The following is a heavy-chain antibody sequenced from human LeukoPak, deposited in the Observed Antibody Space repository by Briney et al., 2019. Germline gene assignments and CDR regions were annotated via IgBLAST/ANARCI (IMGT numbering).Heavy chain of an antibody. V-gene: IGHV3-30*18. Sequence: GGSLRLSCVASGFTFYSYGMHWVRQAPGKGLEWVAVISHDGSNIHYGDPVKGRFTISRDNSKNTLYLQMNSLRAEDTAVYHCAKDPYRVIVATGNYLDPWGQGTLVTVSS. CDR1: GFTFYSYG. CDR2: ISHDGSNI. D-gene: IGHD3-22*01. CDR3: AKDPYRVIVATGNYLDP. J-gene: IGHJ5*02.